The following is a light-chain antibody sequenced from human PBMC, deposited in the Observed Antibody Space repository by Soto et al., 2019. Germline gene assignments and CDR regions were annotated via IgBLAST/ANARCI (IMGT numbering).Light chain of an antibody. CDR1: TSNIGSHY. Sequence: QSVLTQPPSASGTPGQRVTISCSGSTSNIGSHYVYWYQQLPGTAPKLLIYSNVQRPAGVPDRFYGSKSGTSASLAISGLRSEDEADYYCSAWDDSLSGRVFGGGTQLTVL. J-gene: IGLJ7*01. V-gene: IGLV1-47*01. CDR3: SAWDDSLSGRV. CDR2: SNV.